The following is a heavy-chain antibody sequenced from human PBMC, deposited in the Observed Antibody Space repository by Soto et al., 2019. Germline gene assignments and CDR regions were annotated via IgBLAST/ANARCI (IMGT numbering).Heavy chain of an antibody. Sequence: AGGSLRLSCAASGFTVSSNYMSWVRQAPGKGLEWVSVIYSGGSTYYADSVKGRFTISRHNSKNTLYLQMNSLRAEDTAVYYCARGVAYYYDSSGYPTFDYWGQGTLVTVSS. CDR2: IYSGGST. D-gene: IGHD3-22*01. CDR3: ARGVAYYYDSSGYPTFDY. V-gene: IGHV3-53*04. J-gene: IGHJ4*02. CDR1: GFTVSSNY.